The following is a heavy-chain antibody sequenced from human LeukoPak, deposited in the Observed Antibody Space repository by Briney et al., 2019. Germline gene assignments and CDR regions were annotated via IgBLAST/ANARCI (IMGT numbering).Heavy chain of an antibody. D-gene: IGHD3-10*01. CDR2: ISADGTTT. J-gene: IGHJ5*02. V-gene: IGHV3-74*01. CDR3: ARDSRYHSGWGSYQPYWFDP. CDR1: GFTFNLYW. Sequence: PGGSLRLSYAASGFTFNLYWIHWVRQVPGKGLEWLSRISADGTTTNYADSVNGRFTISRDNAKNTLYLQMHSLGVDDTAVYYCARDSRYHSGWGSYQPYWFDPWGQGTLVTVSS.